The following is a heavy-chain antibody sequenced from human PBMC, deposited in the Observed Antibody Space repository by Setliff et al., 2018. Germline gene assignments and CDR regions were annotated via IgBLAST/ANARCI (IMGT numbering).Heavy chain of an antibody. CDR1: GGSFSGYY. Sequence: SETLSLTCAVYGGSFSGYYWSWIRQPPGKGLEWIGENNHSGSTNYNPSLKSRVTISVDTSKNQFSLKLISVTAADTAVYYCARDGGEYWGQGTLVTVSS. CDR3: ARDGGEY. V-gene: IGHV4-34*01. J-gene: IGHJ4*02. D-gene: IGHD3-16*01. CDR2: NNHSGST.